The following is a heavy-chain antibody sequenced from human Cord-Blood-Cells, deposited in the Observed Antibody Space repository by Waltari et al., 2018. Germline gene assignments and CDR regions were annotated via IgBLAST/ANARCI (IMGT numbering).Heavy chain of an antibody. D-gene: IGHD6-13*01. V-gene: IGHV4-39*01. J-gene: IGHJ3*02. Sequence: QLQMLESGPGLVKPLATLSPICSCLGGSTRGSGTSWGCIRQPPGKGLEWIGSIYYSGSTYYNPSLKSRVTISVDTSKNQFSLKLSSVTAADTAVYYCARRGIAAAGDAFDIWGQGTMVTVSS. CDR2: IYYSGST. CDR3: ARRGIAAAGDAFDI. CDR1: GGSTRGSGTS.